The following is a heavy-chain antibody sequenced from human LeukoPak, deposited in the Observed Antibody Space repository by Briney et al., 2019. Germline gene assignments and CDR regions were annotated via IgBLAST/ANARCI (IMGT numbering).Heavy chain of an antibody. CDR3: ARGLGKQWLVPHYYFDY. CDR2: INHSGST. D-gene: IGHD6-19*01. Sequence: PSETLSLTCAVYGGSFSGYYWSWIRQPPGKGLEWIGEINHSGSTNYNPSLKSRVTISVDTSKNQFSLKLSSVTAADTAVYYCARGLGKQWLVPHYYFDYWGQGTLVTVSS. CDR1: GGSFSGYY. V-gene: IGHV4-34*01. J-gene: IGHJ4*02.